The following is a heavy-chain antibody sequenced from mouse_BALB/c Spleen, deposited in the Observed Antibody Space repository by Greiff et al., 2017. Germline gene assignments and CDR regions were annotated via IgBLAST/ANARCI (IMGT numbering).Heavy chain of an antibody. V-gene: IGHV2-6-7*01. J-gene: IGHJ4*01. CDR2: IWGDGST. Sequence: LVAPSQSLSITCTVSGFSLTGYGVNWVRQPPGKGLEWLGMIWGDGSTDYNSALKSRLSISKDNSKSQVFLKMNSLQTDDTARYYCARERSYYYGSSLYAMDYWGQGTSVTVSS. CDR3: ARERSYYYGSSLYAMDY. D-gene: IGHD1-1*01. CDR1: GFSLTGYG.